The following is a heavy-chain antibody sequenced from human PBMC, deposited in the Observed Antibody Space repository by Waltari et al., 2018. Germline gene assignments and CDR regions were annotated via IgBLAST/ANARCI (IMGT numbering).Heavy chain of an antibody. CDR2: INPNSGGT. CDR3: ARSGAAACTSPYGMDV. Sequence: QVQLVQSGAEVKKPGASVKVSCKASGYTFTGYYMHWVRQAPGQGLEWMGWINPNSGGTNYAQKFQGWVTMTRDTSISTAYMELSRLRSDDTAVYYCARSGAAACTSPYGMDVWGQGTTVTVSS. J-gene: IGHJ6*02. D-gene: IGHD6-13*01. CDR1: GYTFTGYY. V-gene: IGHV1-2*04.